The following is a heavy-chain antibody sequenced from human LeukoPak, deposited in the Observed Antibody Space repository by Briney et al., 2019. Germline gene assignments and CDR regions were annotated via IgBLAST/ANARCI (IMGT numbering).Heavy chain of an antibody. V-gene: IGHV3-23*01. D-gene: IGHD3-10*01. CDR1: GFCFNNYA. J-gene: IGHJ4*02. CDR3: AKRQVPSALGSFDF. Sequence: GGSLRLSCAASGFCFNNYAMAWVRQVPGKGLEWVSSISARLDSTYYADFVKGRFTISRDNSKNTLYLQMNSLRAEDTAIYYCAKRQVPSALGSFDFWGQGTLVTVSS. CDR2: ISARLDST.